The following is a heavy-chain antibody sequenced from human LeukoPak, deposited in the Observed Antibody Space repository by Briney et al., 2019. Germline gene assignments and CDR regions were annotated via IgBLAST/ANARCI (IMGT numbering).Heavy chain of an antibody. J-gene: IGHJ2*01. CDR1: GDSVTTYY. CDR2: VYYSGSA. CDR3: ARDPHYDL. V-gene: IGHV4-59*02. Sequence: SETLSLTCTVSGDSVTTYYWSWIRQPPGKGLEWLGYVYYSGSATYNPSLKSRVTISVDTSKNQFSLKLSSVTAADTAVYYCARDPHYDLWGRGTLVTVSS.